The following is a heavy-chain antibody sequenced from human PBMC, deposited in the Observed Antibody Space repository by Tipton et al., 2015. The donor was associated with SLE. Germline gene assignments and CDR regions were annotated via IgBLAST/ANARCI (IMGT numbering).Heavy chain of an antibody. CDR3: SREREDSGSLVL. CDR2: MNPNNGNT. D-gene: IGHD6-6*01. J-gene: IGHJ4*02. V-gene: IGHV1-8*01. CDR1: GYTFSSYD. Sequence: QLVQYGAEVKKPGASVKVSCKASGYTFSSYDINWVRQATGQGLEWMGWMNPNNGNTVYGQKFQGRVTMTRNTSIGTAYMEVSSLKSEDTAVYYRSREREDSGSLVLWGQGTLVTFSS.